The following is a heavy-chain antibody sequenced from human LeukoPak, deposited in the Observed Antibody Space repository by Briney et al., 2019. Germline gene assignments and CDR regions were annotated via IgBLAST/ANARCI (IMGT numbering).Heavy chain of an antibody. CDR2: IIPILGIA. CDR1: GGTFSSYT. CDR3: ARDPITGAADNWFDP. V-gene: IGHV1-69*04. J-gene: IGHJ5*02. D-gene: IGHD6-19*01. Sequence: ASVKVSCKASGGTFSSYTISWVRQAPGQGLEWVGKIIPILGIANYAQKFQGRVTITADKSTSTAYMELSSLRSEDTAVYYCARDPITGAADNWFDPWGQGTLVTVSS.